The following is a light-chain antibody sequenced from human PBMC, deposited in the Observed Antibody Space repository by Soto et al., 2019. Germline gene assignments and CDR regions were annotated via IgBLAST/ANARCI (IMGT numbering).Light chain of an antibody. J-gene: IGKJ1*01. CDR2: GAS. CDR3: LQYNNWPPETWT. Sequence: EIVMTQSPATLSVSPGERATLSCRASQSVSSNLAWYQHRPGQASRLLINGASTRATGIPGRFSGSGSGTEFTLTISSLQSEDIAVYFCLQYNNWPPETWTFGPGTKVDIK. CDR1: QSVSSN. V-gene: IGKV3-15*01.